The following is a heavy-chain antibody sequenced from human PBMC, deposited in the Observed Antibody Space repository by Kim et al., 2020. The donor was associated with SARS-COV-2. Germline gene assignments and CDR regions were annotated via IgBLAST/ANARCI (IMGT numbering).Heavy chain of an antibody. J-gene: IGHJ6*03. CDR1: GYTFTSYA. V-gene: IGHV7-4-1*02. D-gene: IGHD2-2*01. Sequence: ASVKVSCKASGYTFTSYAMNWVRQAPGQGLEWMGWINTNTGNPTYAQGFTGRFVFSLDTSVSTAYLQISSLKAEDTAVYYFARAVVVPAANYVGVVILSYYYMDVWGQGTTVTVSS. CDR3: ARAVVVPAANYVGVVILSYYYMDV. CDR2: INTNTGNP.